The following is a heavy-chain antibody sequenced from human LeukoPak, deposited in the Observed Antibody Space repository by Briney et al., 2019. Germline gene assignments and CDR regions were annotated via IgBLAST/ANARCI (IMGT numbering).Heavy chain of an antibody. D-gene: IGHD6-13*01. CDR1: GFTFSSYS. CDR3: ARDRIAAAGTRWFDP. CDR2: ISSSSSTI. V-gene: IGHV3-48*01. Sequence: PGGSLRLSCAASGFTFSSYSMNWVRQAPGKGLEWVSYISSSSSTIYYADSVKGRFTISRDNAKNSLYLQMNSLRAEDTAVYYCARDRIAAAGTRWFDPWGQGTLVTVSS. J-gene: IGHJ5*02.